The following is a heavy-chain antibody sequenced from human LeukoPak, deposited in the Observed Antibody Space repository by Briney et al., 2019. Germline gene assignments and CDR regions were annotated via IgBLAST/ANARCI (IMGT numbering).Heavy chain of an antibody. J-gene: IGHJ4*02. Sequence: GGSLRLSCVASGFSYSDYAMNWVRQAPGRGLEWVALISYDGSNKYYADSVKGRFTISRDNARESVYLQMNSLRDEDTAVYYCARAVGYSYGYIYPNFDYWGQGTLVTVSS. D-gene: IGHD5-18*01. CDR2: ISYDGSNK. V-gene: IGHV3-30-3*01. CDR1: GFSYSDYA. CDR3: ARAVGYSYGYIYPNFDY.